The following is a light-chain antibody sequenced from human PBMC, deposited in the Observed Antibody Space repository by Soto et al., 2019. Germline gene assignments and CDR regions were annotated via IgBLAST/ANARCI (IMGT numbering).Light chain of an antibody. V-gene: IGLV2-14*01. CDR3: SSYTSTSPI. Sequence: QSALTQPASVSGSPGQSITISCTGTSSDVGAYKYVSWYQHHPGKAPKLMIYEVSNRPSGVSNRFSGSKSGNTASLTISGLQAEDEANYYCSSYTSTSPIFGGGTKLTVL. CDR2: EVS. CDR1: SSDVGAYKY. J-gene: IGLJ2*01.